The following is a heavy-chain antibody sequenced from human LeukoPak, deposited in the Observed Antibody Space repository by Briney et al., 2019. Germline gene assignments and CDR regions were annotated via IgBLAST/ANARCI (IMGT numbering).Heavy chain of an antibody. CDR3: GTGYYNYYFDY. CDR2: INDREIT. D-gene: IGHD3-9*01. V-gene: IGHV4-34*01. Sequence: SETLSLTCAVYGRSFSTYYWSWIRQPPGKWLEWIGEINDREITKYNPPLKSRVTLSVDKFKDQCSLRLTSVTAVDTAVYYCGTGYYNYYFDYWGQGTLVTVSS. CDR1: GRSFSTYY. J-gene: IGHJ4*02.